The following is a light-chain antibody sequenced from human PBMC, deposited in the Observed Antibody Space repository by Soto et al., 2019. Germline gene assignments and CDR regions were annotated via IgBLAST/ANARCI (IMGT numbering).Light chain of an antibody. CDR3: QQYNNWPFY. CDR2: DVS. V-gene: IGKV3-15*01. CDR1: QGVTTN. Sequence: EIVMTQSPYTLSVSPLERATLTCMAGQGVTTNFAWYQQKSGQSPRLLIYDVSIRATGVPARFSATGSETDFTLTISGLQSGDSAVYFCQQYNNWPFYFGQGTRLEIK. J-gene: IGKJ5*01.